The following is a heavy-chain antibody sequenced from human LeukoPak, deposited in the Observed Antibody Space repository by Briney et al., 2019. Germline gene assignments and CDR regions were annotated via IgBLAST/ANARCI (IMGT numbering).Heavy chain of an antibody. J-gene: IGHJ6*02. V-gene: IGHV3-48*04. D-gene: IGHD1-26*01. Sequence: PGGSLRLSCAASGFTFSSYSMNWVRQAPGKGLEWVSYISSSSSTIYYADSVKGRFTISRDNAKNSLYLQMNSLRAEDTAVYYCARDPRLKVGATSYYGMDVWGQGTTVTVSS. CDR1: GFTFSSYS. CDR3: ARDPRLKVGATSYYGMDV. CDR2: ISSSSSTI.